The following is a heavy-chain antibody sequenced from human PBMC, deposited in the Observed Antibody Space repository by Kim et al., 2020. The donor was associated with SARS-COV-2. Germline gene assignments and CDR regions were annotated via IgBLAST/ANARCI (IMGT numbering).Heavy chain of an antibody. CDR3: AKDTGSGSYPGYFDY. D-gene: IGHD3-10*01. V-gene: IGHV3-23*01. J-gene: IGHJ4*02. Sequence: DSVKGRFTISRDNAKNTLYLQMNSLRAEDTAVYYCAKDTGSGSYPGYFDYWGQGTLVTVSS.